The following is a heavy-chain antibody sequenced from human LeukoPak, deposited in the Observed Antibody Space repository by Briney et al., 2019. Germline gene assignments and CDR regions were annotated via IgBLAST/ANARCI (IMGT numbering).Heavy chain of an antibody. CDR3: ARAQPVLDAFDI. V-gene: IGHV3-30*03. CDR1: GFTFSSYG. Sequence: GGSLRLSCVASGFTFSSYGMHWVRQAPGKGLEWEAFISYDGSNRYYADSVKGRFTISRDNSKNTLYLQMNSLRAEDTAVYYCARAQPVLDAFDIWGQGTMVTVSS. CDR2: ISYDGSNR. J-gene: IGHJ3*02. D-gene: IGHD2-15*01.